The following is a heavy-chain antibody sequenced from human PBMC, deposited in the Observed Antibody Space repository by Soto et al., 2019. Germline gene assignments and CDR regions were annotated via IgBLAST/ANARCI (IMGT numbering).Heavy chain of an antibody. CDR1: GFTFSSYA. D-gene: IGHD6-13*01. CDR3: AREASHQLVLDY. V-gene: IGHV3-30-3*01. Sequence: GGSLRLSCAASGFTFSSYAMHWVRQAPGKGLEWVAVISYDGSNKYYADSVKGRFTISRDNSKNTLYLQMNSLRAEDTAVYYCAREASHQLVLDYWGQGTLFPVS. CDR2: ISYDGSNK. J-gene: IGHJ4*02.